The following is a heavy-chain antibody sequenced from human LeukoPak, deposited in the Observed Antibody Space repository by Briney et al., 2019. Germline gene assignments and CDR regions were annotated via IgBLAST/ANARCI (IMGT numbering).Heavy chain of an antibody. CDR3: AKAAYYAILTALCGY. J-gene: IGHJ4*02. Sequence: GGSLRLSCAASGFTFSSYGMSWVRQAPGKGLEWVSAICGSGGSTYYADSVKGRFTISRDNSKNTLYLQMNSLRAEDTAVYYLAKAAYYAILTALCGYWGQGTLVTVSS. CDR2: ICGSGGST. CDR1: GFTFSSYG. V-gene: IGHV3-23*01. D-gene: IGHD3-9*01.